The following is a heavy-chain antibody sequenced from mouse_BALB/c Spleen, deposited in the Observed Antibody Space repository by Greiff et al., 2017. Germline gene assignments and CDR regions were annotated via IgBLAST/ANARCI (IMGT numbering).Heavy chain of an antibody. V-gene: IGHV5-6-4*01. CDR2: ISSGGSYT. CDR3: TREGYGNYDYYAMDY. D-gene: IGHD2-10*02. Sequence: VMLVESGGGLVKPGGSLKLSCAASGFTFSSYTMSWVRQTPEKRLEWVATISSGGSYTYYPDSVKGRFTISRDNAKNTLYLQMSSLKSEDTAMYYCTREGYGNYDYYAMDYWGQGTSVTVSS. J-gene: IGHJ4*01. CDR1: GFTFSSYT.